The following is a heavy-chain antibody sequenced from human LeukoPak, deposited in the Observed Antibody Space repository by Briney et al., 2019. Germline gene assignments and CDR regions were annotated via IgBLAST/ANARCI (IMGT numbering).Heavy chain of an antibody. J-gene: IGHJ4*02. CDR3: ARSGGYSSPQNY. CDR2: IYSSGST. V-gene: IGHV4-59*01. CDR1: GGSISSYY. Sequence: SETLSLTCTVSGGSISSYYRSWIRQPPGKGLEWIGYIYSSGSTKYNSSLKSRVTISVDTSKNQFSLKLSSVTAADTAVYYCARSGGYSSPQNYWGQGTLVTVSS. D-gene: IGHD6-19*01.